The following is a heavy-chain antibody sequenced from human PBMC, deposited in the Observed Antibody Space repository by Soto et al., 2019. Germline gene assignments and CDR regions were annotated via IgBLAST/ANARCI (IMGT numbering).Heavy chain of an antibody. CDR3: ARSPDYVNAFDI. J-gene: IGHJ3*02. Sequence: SQTLSLTCAISGDSVSSNSAAWNWIRQSPSRGLEWLGRTYYRSKWYNDYAVSVKSRITINPDASKNQFSLQLNSVTPEDTAVYFCARSPDYVNAFDIWGQGTMVTVSS. CDR2: TYYRSKWYN. V-gene: IGHV6-1*01. CDR1: GDSVSSNSAA. D-gene: IGHD3-10*02.